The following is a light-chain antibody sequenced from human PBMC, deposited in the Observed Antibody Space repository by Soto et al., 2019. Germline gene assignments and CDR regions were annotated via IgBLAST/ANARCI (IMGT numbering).Light chain of an antibody. J-gene: IGKJ5*01. Sequence: DIQMTQSPSSLSASVGDRVTITFRASQSISSYLNWYQQKPGKAPKLPIYAASSLQSGVPSRFSGSGSGTDFTLTISSLQPEDFATYYCQQSYSTPSITFGQGTRLEIK. CDR3: QQSYSTPSIT. CDR1: QSISSY. V-gene: IGKV1-39*01. CDR2: AAS.